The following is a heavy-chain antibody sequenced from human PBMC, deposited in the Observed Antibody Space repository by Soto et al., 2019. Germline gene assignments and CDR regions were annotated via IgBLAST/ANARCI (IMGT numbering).Heavy chain of an antibody. CDR3: ARSWGYCSSTSCYEFLPSWFDP. J-gene: IGHJ5*02. Sequence: SVKVSCKASGVTFSSYTISWVRQAPGQGLEWMGRIIPILGIANYAQKFQGRVTITADKSTSTAYMELSSLRSEDTAVYYCARSWGYCSSTSCYEFLPSWFDPWGQGTLVTVSS. CDR2: IIPILGIA. CDR1: GVTFSSYT. D-gene: IGHD2-2*01. V-gene: IGHV1-69*02.